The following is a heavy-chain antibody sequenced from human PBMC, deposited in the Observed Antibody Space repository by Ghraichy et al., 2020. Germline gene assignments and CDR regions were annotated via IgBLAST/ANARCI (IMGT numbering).Heavy chain of an antibody. D-gene: IGHD1-1*01. CDR3: ASGYKWGYYYYGMDV. V-gene: IGHV4-61*01. CDR2: IYYSGST. J-gene: IGHJ6*02. CDR1: GGSVSSGSYY. Sequence: SETLSLTCTVSGGSVSSGSYYWSWIRQPPGKGLEWIGYIYYSGSTNYNPSLKSRVTISVDTSKNQFSLKLSSVTAADTAVYYCASGYKWGYYYYGMDVWGQGTTVTVSS.